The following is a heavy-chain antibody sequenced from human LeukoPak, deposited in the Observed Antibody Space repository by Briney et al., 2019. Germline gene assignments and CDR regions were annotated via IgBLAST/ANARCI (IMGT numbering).Heavy chain of an antibody. CDR3: ATQDGSGSYWDFDY. V-gene: IGHV1-69*13. J-gene: IGHJ4*02. Sequence: ASVKVSCKASGYTFTSYYMHWVRQAPGQGLEWMGGIIPIFGTANYAQKFQGRVTITADESTSTACMELSSLRSEDTAVYYCATQDGSGSYWDFDYWGQGTLVTVSS. CDR1: GYTFTSYY. CDR2: IIPIFGTA. D-gene: IGHD3-10*01.